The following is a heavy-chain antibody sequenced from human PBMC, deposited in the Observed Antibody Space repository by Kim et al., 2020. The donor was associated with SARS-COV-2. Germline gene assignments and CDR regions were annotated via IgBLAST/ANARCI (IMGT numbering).Heavy chain of an antibody. J-gene: IGHJ4*02. Sequence: SVKGRFTISRDISKYTLHLQMNSLRTEDTAVYYCARDAFFGDYPTYYFDYWGQGTLVTVSS. D-gene: IGHD4-17*01. CDR3: ARDAFFGDYPTYYFDY. V-gene: IGHV3-30*01.